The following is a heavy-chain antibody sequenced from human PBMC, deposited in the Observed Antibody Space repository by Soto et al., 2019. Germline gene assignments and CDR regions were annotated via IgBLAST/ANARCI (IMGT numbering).Heavy chain of an antibody. CDR3: ARDLASGIAAAGPLFDY. J-gene: IGHJ4*02. Sequence: ASVKVSCKASGYTFTGYYMHWVRQAPGQGLEWMGWINPNSGGTNYAQKFQGWVTMTRVTSISTAYMELSRLRSDDTAVYYCARDLASGIAAAGPLFDYWGQGTLVTVSS. V-gene: IGHV1-2*04. D-gene: IGHD6-13*01. CDR2: INPNSGGT. CDR1: GYTFTGYY.